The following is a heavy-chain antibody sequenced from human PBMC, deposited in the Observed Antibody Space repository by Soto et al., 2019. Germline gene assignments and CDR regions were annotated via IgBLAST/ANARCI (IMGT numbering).Heavy chain of an antibody. CDR2: IYNGGGT. D-gene: IGHD2-2*01. CDR3: ASTRASSYDY. J-gene: IGHJ4*02. Sequence: PGGSLRLSCAASGFTVSGNYMSWVRQAPGKGLEWVSVIYNGGGTYYADSVKGRFTISRDNSKNTLYLQMNSLRAEDTAVYYCASTRASSYDYWGQGTLVTVSS. CDR1: GFTVSGNY. V-gene: IGHV3-53*01.